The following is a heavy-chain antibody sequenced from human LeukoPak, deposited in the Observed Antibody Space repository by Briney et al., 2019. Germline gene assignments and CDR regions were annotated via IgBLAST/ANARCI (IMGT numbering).Heavy chain of an antibody. J-gene: IGHJ4*02. D-gene: IGHD6-13*01. CDR2: IYYSGST. V-gene: IGHV4-59*11. Sequence: SETLSLTCTVSGGSISSHYWSWIRQPPGKGLEWIGYIYYSGSTNYNPSLKSRVTISVDTSKKQFSLKLSSVTAADTAVNYCARVGSSSWSTFDYWGQGTLVTVSS. CDR3: ARVGSSSWSTFDY. CDR1: GGSISSHY.